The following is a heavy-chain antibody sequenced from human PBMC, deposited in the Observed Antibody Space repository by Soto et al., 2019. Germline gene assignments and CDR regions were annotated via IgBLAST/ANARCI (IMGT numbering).Heavy chain of an antibody. Sequence: SETLSLTCIVSGESISSSSYYWGWIRQPPGKGLEWIGSIYYSGRTYYNPSFKSRVTISIDTSKNQFSLKLSSETATDTAVYYCARQRTTVVTQAYFDHWGQGALGTVST. CDR1: GESISSSSYY. CDR2: IYYSGRT. V-gene: IGHV4-39*01. J-gene: IGHJ4*02. D-gene: IGHD2-21*02. CDR3: ARQRTTVVTQAYFDH.